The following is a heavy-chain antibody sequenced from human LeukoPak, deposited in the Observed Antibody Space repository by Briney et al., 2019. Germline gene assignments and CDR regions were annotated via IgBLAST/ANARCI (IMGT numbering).Heavy chain of an antibody. CDR2: IYSSGST. V-gene: IGHV4-61*02. CDR1: GGSITSVSYS. Sequence: PSETLSLTCTVSGGSITSVSYSWSWIRQPAGKGLEWIGRIYSSGSTNSNPSLKSRVTISVDTSKKQFSLKLSSVTAADTAVYYCARGKKESLGVRDYYYYYMDVWGKGTTVTISS. CDR3: ARGKKESLGVRDYYYYYMDV. D-gene: IGHD3-10*02. J-gene: IGHJ6*03.